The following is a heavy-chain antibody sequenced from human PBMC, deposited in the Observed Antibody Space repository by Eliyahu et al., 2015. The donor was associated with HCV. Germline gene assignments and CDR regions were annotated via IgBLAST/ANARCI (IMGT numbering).Heavy chain of an antibody. J-gene: IGHJ4*02. V-gene: IGHV3-23*01. D-gene: IGHD1-14*01. CDR1: GFTFSSYA. CDR3: ARETGHPPYFDF. CDR2: ISANSDSL. Sequence: EVQLLESGGGXVQPGGSXXLSCAASGFTFSSYAMSWVRQAPGKGLXGLAAISANSDSLFHADPVKGRFTVSRDNFKSSLYLQMDSLRAEDTAVYYCARETGHPPYFDFWGQGTLVTVSS.